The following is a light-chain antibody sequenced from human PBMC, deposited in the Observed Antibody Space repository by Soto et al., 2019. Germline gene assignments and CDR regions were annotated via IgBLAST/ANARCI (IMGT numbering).Light chain of an antibody. CDR2: GAS. CDR1: QGISNN. CDR3: QNYNGAPRT. Sequence: DIQMTQSPSSLSASVGDRVTITCRASQGISNNLAWFQQKPGEVPNILIYGASTLLSGVPSRFSGSGSGTDFTLTISSLQPEDVATYYCQNYNGAPRTFGQGTKVEIK. V-gene: IGKV1-27*01. J-gene: IGKJ1*01.